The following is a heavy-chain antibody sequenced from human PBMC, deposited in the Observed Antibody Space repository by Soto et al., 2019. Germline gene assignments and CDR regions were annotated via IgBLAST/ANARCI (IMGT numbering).Heavy chain of an antibody. Sequence: SGPTLVNPTQTLTLTCSFSGFSLTANGVGVGWVRQPPGLALEWLAMVYWDDDKRYSASLRSRLSITKDTSKSQVVLTMTNMDPVDTGTYYCATLTGSHWGQGALVTVSS. V-gene: IGHV2-5*02. CDR3: ATLTGSH. CDR2: VYWDDDK. CDR1: GFSLTANGVG. J-gene: IGHJ4*02. D-gene: IGHD3-9*01.